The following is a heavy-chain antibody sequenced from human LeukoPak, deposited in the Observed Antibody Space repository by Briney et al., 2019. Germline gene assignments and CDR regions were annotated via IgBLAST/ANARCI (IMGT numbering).Heavy chain of an antibody. CDR1: GFTFNIHW. D-gene: IGHD4-17*01. Sequence: GGSLRLSCAATGFTFNIHWMTWVRQASGKGLEWVANTKQNGTDTSYVDSVKGRFSISRDNAKNSVYLQMNSLRVEDTAVYYCADPGAGFWGQGTLVTVSS. J-gene: IGHJ4*02. CDR3: ADPGAGF. V-gene: IGHV3-7*01. CDR2: TKQNGTDT.